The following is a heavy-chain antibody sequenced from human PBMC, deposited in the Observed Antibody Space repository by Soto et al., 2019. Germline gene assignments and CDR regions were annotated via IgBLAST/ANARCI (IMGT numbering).Heavy chain of an antibody. J-gene: IGHJ4*02. Sequence: QVQLVESGGGVVQPGRSLRLSCAASGFTFSSYAMHWVRQAPGKGLEWVAVISYDGSNKYYADSVKGRFTISRDNSKNTLYLQMNSLRAEDTAVYYCARASRKAAGYNIDYWGQGTLVTVSS. CDR2: ISYDGSNK. CDR1: GFTFSSYA. CDR3: ARASRKAAGYNIDY. V-gene: IGHV3-30-3*01. D-gene: IGHD6-13*01.